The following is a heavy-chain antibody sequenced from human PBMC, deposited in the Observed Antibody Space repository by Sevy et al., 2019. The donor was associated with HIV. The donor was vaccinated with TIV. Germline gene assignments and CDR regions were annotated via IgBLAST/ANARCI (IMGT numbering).Heavy chain of an antibody. Sequence: GGSLRLSCAASGFTFSSYAMHWVRQAPGKGLEWVAVISYDGSNKYYADSVKGRFTISRDNSKNTLYLQMNSLRAEDTAVYYCARVSQYYDILTGYYPAPEFYFDYWDQGTLVTVSS. CDR2: ISYDGSNK. CDR1: GFTFSSYA. V-gene: IGHV3-30-3*01. CDR3: ARVSQYYDILTGYYPAPEFYFDY. J-gene: IGHJ4*02. D-gene: IGHD3-9*01.